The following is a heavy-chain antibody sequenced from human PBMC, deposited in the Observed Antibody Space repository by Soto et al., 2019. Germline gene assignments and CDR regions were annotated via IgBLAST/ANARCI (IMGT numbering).Heavy chain of an antibody. D-gene: IGHD2-2*01. V-gene: IGHV5-51*01. Sequence: GESLKISCKGSGYSFTSYWIGWVRQMPGKGLEWMGIIYPGDSDTRYSPSFQGQVTISADKSISTAYLQWSSLKASDTAMYYCARHETGSSNWYRMDVWGKGTTVTVSS. J-gene: IGHJ6*04. CDR3: ARHETGSSNWYRMDV. CDR2: IYPGDSDT. CDR1: GYSFTSYW.